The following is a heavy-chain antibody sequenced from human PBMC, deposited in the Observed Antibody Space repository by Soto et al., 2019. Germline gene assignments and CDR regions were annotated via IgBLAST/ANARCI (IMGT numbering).Heavy chain of an antibody. J-gene: IGHJ4*02. CDR1: GYTFTSYA. Sequence: QVPLVQSGAEVKKPEASVKVSCKASGYTFTSYAMHWVRQAPGQRLEWMGWINAGNGNTKYSQKFQGRVTITRDTSASTAYMELSSLRSEDTAVYYCARGRQWLVRGSDYWGQGTLVTVSS. D-gene: IGHD6-19*01. CDR2: INAGNGNT. CDR3: ARGRQWLVRGSDY. V-gene: IGHV1-3*01.